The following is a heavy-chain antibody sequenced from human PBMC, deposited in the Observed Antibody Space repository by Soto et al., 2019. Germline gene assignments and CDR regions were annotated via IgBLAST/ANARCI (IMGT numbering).Heavy chain of an antibody. CDR3: ARDDVRCDGGRCYGVPLDV. Sequence: EVQLVESGGGLVQPGGSLRLSCAASGFTVSSKYMSWVRQAPGKGLEWVSLIQSGGPTYYADSVKGRFTISRDTSENTVHLQMHSWRAEDTAVYYCARDDVRCDGGRCYGVPLDVLGKGTTVTVSS. D-gene: IGHD2-15*01. J-gene: IGHJ6*04. CDR1: GFTVSSKY. V-gene: IGHV3-66*01. CDR2: IQSGGPT.